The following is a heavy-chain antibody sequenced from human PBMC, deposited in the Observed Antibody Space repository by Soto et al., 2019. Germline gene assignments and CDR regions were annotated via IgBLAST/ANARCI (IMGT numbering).Heavy chain of an antibody. CDR3: ARAGPEMDY. V-gene: IGHV4-59*01. D-gene: IGHD3-10*01. CDR2: IFYSGST. J-gene: IGHJ4*02. CDR1: GGSISSYY. Sequence: PSETLSLTCTVSGGSISSYYWSWIRQPPGKGLEWIGYIFYSGSTNYNPSLKSRVTIPVDTSKNQFSLKLSSVTAADTAVYYCARAGPEMDYWGQGTLVTVSS.